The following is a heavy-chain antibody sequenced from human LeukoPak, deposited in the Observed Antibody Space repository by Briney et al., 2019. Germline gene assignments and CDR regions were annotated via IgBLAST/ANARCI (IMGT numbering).Heavy chain of an antibody. J-gene: IGHJ4*02. Sequence: SETLSLTCTVSGDSISDDYWSWIRQPPGKGLEWIGSIYSSGSTYYNPSLKSRVTISVDTSKNQFSLKLSSVTAADTAVYYCARTYYYDSSGYYLFDYWGQGTLVTVSS. CDR3: ARTYYYDSSGYYLFDY. CDR1: GDSISDDY. V-gene: IGHV4-39*07. D-gene: IGHD3-22*01. CDR2: IYSSGST.